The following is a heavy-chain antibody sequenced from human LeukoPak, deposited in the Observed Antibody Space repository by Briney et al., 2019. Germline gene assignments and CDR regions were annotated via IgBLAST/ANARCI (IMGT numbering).Heavy chain of an antibody. V-gene: IGHV1-69*05. Sequence: ASVKVSCNASGGTFSSYAISWVRQAPGQGLEWMGGIIPIFGTANYAQKFQGRVTITTDESTSTAYMELSSLRSEDTAVYYCARDPLSVGATDWGQGTLVTVSS. CDR2: IIPIFGTA. CDR3: ARDPLSVGATD. CDR1: GGTFSSYA. J-gene: IGHJ4*02. D-gene: IGHD1-26*01.